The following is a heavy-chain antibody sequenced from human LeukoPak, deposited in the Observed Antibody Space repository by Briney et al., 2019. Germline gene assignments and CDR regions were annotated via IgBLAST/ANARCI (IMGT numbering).Heavy chain of an antibody. CDR3: AKDIEPSSSSWDASDV. V-gene: IGHV3-23*01. CDR1: GFTFSSYA. Sequence: GGSLRLSCAASGFTFSSYAMSWVRQAAGKGLEWVSAIYGSGGSTYYADSVKGRFTISRDNSKNTLYLQMNSLRADDSAVYYCAKDIEPSSSSWDASDVWGQGTMVTVSS. CDR2: IYGSGGST. D-gene: IGHD6-13*01. J-gene: IGHJ3*01.